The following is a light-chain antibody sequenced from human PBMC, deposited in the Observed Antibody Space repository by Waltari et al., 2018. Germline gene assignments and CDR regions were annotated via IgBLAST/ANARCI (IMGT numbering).Light chain of an antibody. J-gene: IGKJ2*01. V-gene: IGKV1-5*03. CDR2: KAS. CDR1: QTISTW. Sequence: DIQMIQSPSTLSASVGDRVTITCRASQTISTWLAWYQLKPGKAPKLLIYKASNLQSGVPSRYSGSGSGTEFTLTISNLQPDDFATYYCQQYQSSSMYTFGQGTKLDIK. CDR3: QQYQSSSMYT.